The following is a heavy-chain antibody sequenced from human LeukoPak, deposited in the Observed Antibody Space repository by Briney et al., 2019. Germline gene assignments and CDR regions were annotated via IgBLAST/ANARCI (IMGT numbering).Heavy chain of an antibody. D-gene: IGHD2-15*01. V-gene: IGHV4-59*01. CDR2: ISYSGNT. CDR1: GGSISSYY. CDR3: ATRSTGVAATFDS. J-gene: IGHJ4*02. Sequence: PSETLSLTCSVSGGSISSYYWSWIRQPPGKELEWIGYISYSGNTNYNPSLKSRVTISVDTSKNQFSLKLSSVTAADTAVYYCATRSTGVAATFDSWGQGALVTVSS.